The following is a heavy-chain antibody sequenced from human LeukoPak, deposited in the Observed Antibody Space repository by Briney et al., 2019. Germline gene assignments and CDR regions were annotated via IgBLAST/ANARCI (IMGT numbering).Heavy chain of an antibody. V-gene: IGHV4-4*09. CDR3: ASGYCSGGSCPFDY. CDR2: IYTSGST. CDR1: GGSISSYY. Sequence: SETLSLTCTVSGGSISSYYWSSIRQPPGEGLEWIGYIYTSGSTNYNPSLKSRVTLSVDTSKNQFSLKLSSVTAADTAVYYCASGYCSGGSCPFDYWGQGTLVTVSS. D-gene: IGHD2-15*01. J-gene: IGHJ4*02.